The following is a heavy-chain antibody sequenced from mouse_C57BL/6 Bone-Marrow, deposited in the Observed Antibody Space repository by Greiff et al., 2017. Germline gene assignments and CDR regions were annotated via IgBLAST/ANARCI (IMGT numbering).Heavy chain of an antibody. D-gene: IGHD4-1*01. CDR1: GYTFTSYW. J-gene: IGHJ3*01. Sequence: QVQLQQPGAELVMPGASVKLSCKASGYTFTSYWMHWVKQRPGQGLEWIGEIDPSDSYTNYNQKFKGKSTLTVDKSSSTAYMQLSSLTSEDSAVYYGASRSNWDGTFADWGQGTLVTVSA. CDR3: ASRSNWDGTFAD. CDR2: IDPSDSYT. V-gene: IGHV1-69*01.